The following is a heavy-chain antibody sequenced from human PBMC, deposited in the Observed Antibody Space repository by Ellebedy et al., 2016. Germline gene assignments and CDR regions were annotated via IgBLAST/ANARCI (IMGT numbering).Heavy chain of an antibody. CDR2: IYYSGST. CDR3: ARLRYCGGDCYPRGYFDY. CDR1: GGSISSSSYY. Sequence: GSLRLXCTVSGGSISSSSYYWGWIRQPPGKGLEWIGSIYYSGSTYYNPSLKSRVTISVDTSKNQFSLKLSSVTAADTAVYYCARLRYCGGDCYPRGYFDYWGQGTLVTVSS. D-gene: IGHD2-21*02. J-gene: IGHJ4*02. V-gene: IGHV4-39*01.